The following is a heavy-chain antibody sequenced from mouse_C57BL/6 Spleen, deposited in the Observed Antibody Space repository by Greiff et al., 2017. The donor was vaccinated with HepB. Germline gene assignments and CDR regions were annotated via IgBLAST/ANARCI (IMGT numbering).Heavy chain of an antibody. CDR2: IDPSDSET. Sequence: VQLQQPGAELVRPGSSVKLSCKASGYTFTSYWMHWVKQRPIQGLEWIGNIDPSDSETHYNQKFKDKATLTVDKSSSTAYMQLSSLTSEDSAVYYCARDDVGYYDVWGTGTTVTVSS. V-gene: IGHV1-52*01. J-gene: IGHJ1*03. CDR1: GYTFTSYW. D-gene: IGHD2-12*01. CDR3: ARDDVGYYDV.